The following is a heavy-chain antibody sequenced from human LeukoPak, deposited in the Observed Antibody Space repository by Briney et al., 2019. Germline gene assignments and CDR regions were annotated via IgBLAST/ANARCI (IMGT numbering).Heavy chain of an antibody. Sequence: PGGSLRLSCAASGFTFSSYAMSWVRQAPGKGLGWVSAISGSGGSTYYADSVKGRFTISRDNSKNTLYLQMNSLRAEDTAVYYCAKVRGYSYGYYYWGQGTLVTVSS. V-gene: IGHV3-23*01. D-gene: IGHD5-18*01. CDR2: ISGSGGST. CDR3: AKVRGYSYGYYY. J-gene: IGHJ4*02. CDR1: GFTFSSYA.